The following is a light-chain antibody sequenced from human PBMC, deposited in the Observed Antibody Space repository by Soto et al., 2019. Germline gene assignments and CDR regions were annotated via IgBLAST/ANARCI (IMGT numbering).Light chain of an antibody. CDR3: QQRSNWPPIT. CDR1: QSVTSSY. Sequence: EIVLTQSPGTLSLSPGERAALSFSASQSVTSSYLAWYQQKPGQAPKLLIYGASSRATGIPDRFSGSGSGTDFTLTISRLEPEDFAVYYCQQRSNWPPITFGQGTRLEIK. CDR2: GAS. V-gene: IGKV3D-20*02. J-gene: IGKJ5*01.